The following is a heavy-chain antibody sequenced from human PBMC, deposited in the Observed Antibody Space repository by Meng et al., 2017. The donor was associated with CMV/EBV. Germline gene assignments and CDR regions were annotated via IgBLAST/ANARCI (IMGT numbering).Heavy chain of an antibody. D-gene: IGHD6-19*01. CDR3: ARSSGWSRFDY. J-gene: IGHJ4*02. CDR2: INPNDDT. CDR1: GYTVTDYY. Sequence: QVQRVQSGAEVKKPGASGKVSCKASGYTVTDYYIHWVRQAPGQWLEWMGWINPNDDTNYAQNFQGRVTMTRDMSINTVYMELSRLTSDDTAVYYCARSSGWSRFDYWGLGTLVTVSS. V-gene: IGHV1-2*02.